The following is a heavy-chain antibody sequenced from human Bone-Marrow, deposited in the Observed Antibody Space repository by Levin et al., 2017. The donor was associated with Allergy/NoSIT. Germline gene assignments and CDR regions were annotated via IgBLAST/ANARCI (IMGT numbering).Heavy chain of an antibody. Sequence: GESLKISCAASGFTFSSYWMHWVRQAPGKGLVWVSRINSDGSSTSYADSVKGRFTISRDNAKNTLYLQMNSLRAEDTAVYYCASVSGRTHYGMDVWGQGTTVTVSS. V-gene: IGHV3-74*01. D-gene: IGHD1-14*01. J-gene: IGHJ6*02. CDR2: INSDGSST. CDR1: GFTFSSYW. CDR3: ASVSGRTHYGMDV.